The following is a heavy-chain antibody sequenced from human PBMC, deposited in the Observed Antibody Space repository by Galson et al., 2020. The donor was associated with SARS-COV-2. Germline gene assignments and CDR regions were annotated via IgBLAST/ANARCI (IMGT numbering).Heavy chain of an antibody. CDR1: GFTFGDYA. CDR2: ISSKAYGGTT. V-gene: IGHV3-49*03. CDR3: TRSCSGGICFGIDY. D-gene: IGHD2-15*01. Sequence: GGYLRLSCTASGFTFGDYAMRWFRQAPGKGLEWVARISSKAYGGTTEYAASVKGRFTISSDDSKSIAYLQMNSLKTEDTAVYYCTRSCSGGICFGIDYWGQGTLVTVSS. J-gene: IGHJ4*02.